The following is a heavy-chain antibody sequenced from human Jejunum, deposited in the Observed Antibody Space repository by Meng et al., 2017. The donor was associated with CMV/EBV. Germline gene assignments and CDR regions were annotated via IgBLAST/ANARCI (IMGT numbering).Heavy chain of an antibody. J-gene: IGHJ1*01. CDR3: ARGYYYDTSGYYVEYFQH. Sequence: EVQLVESGXXXXXPXXPXXLSCEAFGVNLNYYTINWVRQAPGRGLEWVSTISPESNYIYYTESVRGRFTISRDNAKNSLYLEMNSLRAEDTAVYYCARGYYYDTSGYYVEYFQHWGQGTLVTVSS. CDR2: ISPESNYI. D-gene: IGHD3-22*01. V-gene: IGHV3-21*02. CDR1: GVNLNYYT.